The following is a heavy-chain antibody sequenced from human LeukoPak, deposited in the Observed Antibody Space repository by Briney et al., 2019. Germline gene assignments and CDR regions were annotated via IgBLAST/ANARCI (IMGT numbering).Heavy chain of an antibody. D-gene: IGHD2-2*01. CDR1: GFTFSTYW. CDR3: ARERYCSSTSCYLDY. CDR2: ISSDASIT. V-gene: IGHV3-74*01. J-gene: IGHJ4*02. Sequence: GGSLRLSCAASGFTFSTYWMHWVRQDPGKGLVWVSRISSDASITSYADPVKGRFTISRDNAKNSLYLQMNSLRAEDTAVYYCARERYCSSTSCYLDYWGQGTLVTVSS.